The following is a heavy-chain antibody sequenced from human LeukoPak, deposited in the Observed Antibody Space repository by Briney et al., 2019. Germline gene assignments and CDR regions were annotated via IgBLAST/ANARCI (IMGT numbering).Heavy chain of an antibody. CDR1: GGTFSSYA. J-gene: IGHJ6*02. Sequence: SVKVSCKASGGTFSSYAISWVRQAPGQGLEWMGGIIPIFGTANYAQKFQGRVTITADESTSTAYMELSSLRSEDTAVYYCAREVGYCSSTSCYHGRTYYYYYGMDVWGQGTTVTVSS. D-gene: IGHD2-2*01. CDR2: IIPIFGTA. CDR3: AREVGYCSSTSCYHGRTYYYYYGMDV. V-gene: IGHV1-69*13.